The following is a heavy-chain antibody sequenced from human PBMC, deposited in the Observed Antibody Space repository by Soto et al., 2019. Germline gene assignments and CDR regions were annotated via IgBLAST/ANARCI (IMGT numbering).Heavy chain of an antibody. CDR1: GFTFSSYA. CDR3: ATLRFCTSSSCYGREGGY. V-gene: IGHV3-23*01. CDR2: ISGTGANT. D-gene: IGHD2-2*01. J-gene: IGHJ4*02. Sequence: GGTLRLSCAASGFTFSSYAMSWVRQVPGKGLEWVSAISGTGANTYYADSVKGRFTISRDNSKNTLCLQMNSLRADHAAVYYCATLRFCTSSSCYGREGGYWGQGTLVTVS.